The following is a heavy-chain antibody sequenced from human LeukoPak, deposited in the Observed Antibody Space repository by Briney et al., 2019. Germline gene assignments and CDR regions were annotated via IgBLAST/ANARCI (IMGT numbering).Heavy chain of an antibody. Sequence: GGSLRLSCAASGFTFSSYGMHWVRQAPGKGLEWVAFIRYDGSNKYYADSVKGRFTISRDNSKNTLYLQMNSLRAEDTAVYYCARIPNGDYDYKDVWGKGTTVTVSS. CDR1: GFTFSSYG. CDR3: ARIPNGDYDYKDV. D-gene: IGHD4-17*01. V-gene: IGHV3-30*02. J-gene: IGHJ6*03. CDR2: IRYDGSNK.